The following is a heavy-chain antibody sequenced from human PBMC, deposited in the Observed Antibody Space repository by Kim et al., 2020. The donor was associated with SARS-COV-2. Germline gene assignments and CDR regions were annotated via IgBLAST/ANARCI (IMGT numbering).Heavy chain of an antibody. V-gene: IGHV1-2*04. Sequence: ASVKVSCKASGYTFTGYYMHWVRQAPGQGLEWMGWINPNSGGTNYAQKFQGWVTMTRDTSISTAYMELSRLRSDDTAVYYCARDGAGSWYNGVGMDVWGQGTTVTVSS. J-gene: IGHJ6*02. D-gene: IGHD6-13*01. CDR2: INPNSGGT. CDR1: GYTFTGYY. CDR3: ARDGAGSWYNGVGMDV.